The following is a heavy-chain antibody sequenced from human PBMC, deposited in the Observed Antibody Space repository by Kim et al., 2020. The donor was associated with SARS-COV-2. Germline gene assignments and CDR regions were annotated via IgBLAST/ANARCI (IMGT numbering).Heavy chain of an antibody. V-gene: IGHV3-33*01. CDR3: ARDDCSVGSWWRYYYYG. J-gene: IGHJ6*01. Sequence: GGSLRLSCAASGFTFSSYGMHWFRQAPGKGLEWVAVIWYDGSNKYYADSVKGRFTISRDNSNNTLYLQMNSLRAEDTAVNYWARDDCSVGSWWRYYYYG. CDR1: GFTFSSYG. CDR2: IWYDGSNK. D-gene: IGHD2-15*01.